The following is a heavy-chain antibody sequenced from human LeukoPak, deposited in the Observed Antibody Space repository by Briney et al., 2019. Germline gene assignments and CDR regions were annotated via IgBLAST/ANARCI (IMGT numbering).Heavy chain of an antibody. V-gene: IGHV3-15*01. J-gene: IGHJ5*02. CDR1: GFTFCNAW. Sequence: PGGPLRLSCAASGFTFCNAWVSWVRQAPGKGREWVGRIKRKTDGGTTDYAAPVKGRFTISRDDSKNTLYLQMNSLKTEDTAVYYCTTELYSSSWYNWFDPWGQGTLVTASS. CDR3: TTELYSSSWYNWFDP. D-gene: IGHD6-13*01. CDR2: IKRKTDGGTT.